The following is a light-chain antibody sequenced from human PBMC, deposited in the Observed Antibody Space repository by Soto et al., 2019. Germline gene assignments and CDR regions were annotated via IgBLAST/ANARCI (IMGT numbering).Light chain of an antibody. CDR1: QDSN. CDR2: AAS. J-gene: IGKJ1*01. CDR3: LQDYNYPPT. Sequence: IQLTQSPSSLSASVGDRVTITCQASQDSNINWYQQKPGKAPKLLIYAASSLQSGVPSRFSGSGSGTDFTLTISSLQPEDFATYYCLQDYNYPPTFGQGTKVEIK. V-gene: IGKV1-6*01.